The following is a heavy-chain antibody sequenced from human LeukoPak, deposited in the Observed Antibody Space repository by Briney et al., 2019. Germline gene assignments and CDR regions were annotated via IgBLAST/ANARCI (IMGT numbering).Heavy chain of an antibody. Sequence: GGSLRLSCAASGFTFSSYAMHWVRQAPGKGLEYVSAISSNGGSTYYANSVKGRFTISRDNSKNTLYLQMGSLRAEDMAVYYCARDARQVQVLRYFDWGGGYYYYMDVWGKGTTVTISS. D-gene: IGHD3-9*01. J-gene: IGHJ6*03. CDR1: GFTFSSYA. V-gene: IGHV3-64*01. CDR2: ISSNGGST. CDR3: ARDARQVQVLRYFDWGGGYYYYMDV.